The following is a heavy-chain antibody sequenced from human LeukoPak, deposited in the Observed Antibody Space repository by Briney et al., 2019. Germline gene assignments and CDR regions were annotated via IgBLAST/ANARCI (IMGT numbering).Heavy chain of an antibody. Sequence: GGSLRLSCAASGFIVSSYYMSWVRQAPGKGLEWVSVMYGGGTTYYADSVKGRFTISRDNAKNTLYLQMNSLRAEDTAVYYCARGKSSGYYHGDDPYVDYWGQGTLVTVSS. J-gene: IGHJ4*02. CDR2: MYGGGTT. D-gene: IGHD3-22*01. CDR3: ARGKSSGYYHGDDPYVDY. V-gene: IGHV3-53*01. CDR1: GFIVSSYY.